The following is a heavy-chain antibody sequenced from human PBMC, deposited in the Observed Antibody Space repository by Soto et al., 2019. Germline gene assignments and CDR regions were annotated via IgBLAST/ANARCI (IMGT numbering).Heavy chain of an antibody. CDR3: ARGFGRFNY. CDR2: IDGSGTTI. D-gene: IGHD3-10*01. Sequence: EVQLLESGGGLVQPGGSLRLSCGVSGFTFNDFEMNWVRQAPGKGLEWLAYIDGSGTTIKYADSVRGRFTISRDNPNNSLFLQMSSLSAADTAIYYCARGFGRFNYWGQGTLVSVSS. J-gene: IGHJ4*02. V-gene: IGHV3-48*03. CDR1: GFTFNDFE.